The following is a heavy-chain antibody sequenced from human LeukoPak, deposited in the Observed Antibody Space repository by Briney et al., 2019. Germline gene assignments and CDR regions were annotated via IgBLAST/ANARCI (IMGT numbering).Heavy chain of an antibody. CDR1: GFTFINYW. J-gene: IGHJ4*02. CDR2: IKQDGGEK. V-gene: IGHV3-7*01. CDR3: ARLDYYFDS. Sequence: GGSLRLSCAASGFTFINYWMGWVRQAPGKGLEWVANIKQDGGEKHYVDSVKGRFSISSDNAKNSLYLQMNSLSAEDTAVYYCARLDYYFDSWGRGTLVGVSS.